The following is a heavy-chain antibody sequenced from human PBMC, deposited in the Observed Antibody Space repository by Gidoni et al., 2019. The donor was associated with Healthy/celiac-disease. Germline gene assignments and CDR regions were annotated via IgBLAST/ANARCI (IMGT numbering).Heavy chain of an antibody. CDR2: ISSSSSYI. V-gene: IGHV3-21*01. CDR1: GFTFSSYS. CDR3: ARERGTFDY. J-gene: IGHJ4*02. Sequence: EVQLVESGGGLVKPGGSLRLYCAASGFTFSSYSMNWVRQAPGKGLEWVSAISSSSSYIYYADSVKGRFTISRDNAKNSLYLQMNSLRAEDTAVYYCARERGTFDYWGQGTLVTVSS. D-gene: IGHD3-16*01.